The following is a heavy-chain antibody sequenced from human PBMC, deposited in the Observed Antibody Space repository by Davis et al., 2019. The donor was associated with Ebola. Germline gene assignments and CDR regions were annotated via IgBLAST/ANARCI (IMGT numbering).Heavy chain of an antibody. D-gene: IGHD2-15*01. V-gene: IGHV3-23*01. CDR3: AKDRGGYCTGVSCFIDY. Sequence: LSLTCAASGFTFSKYAMNWVRQAPGKGLEWVSAISGSGSNTYYADSVKGRFTISRDNSKNTLYLQMNSLRADDTAVYYCAKDRGGYCTGVSCFIDYWGQGTLVTVSS. CDR2: ISGSGSNT. J-gene: IGHJ4*02. CDR1: GFTFSKYA.